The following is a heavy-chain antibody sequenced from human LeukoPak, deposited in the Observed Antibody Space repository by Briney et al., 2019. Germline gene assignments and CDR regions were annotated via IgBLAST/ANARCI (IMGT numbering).Heavy chain of an antibody. CDR1: GGSISSSNW. CDR2: IYHSGST. D-gene: IGHD2-2*01. CDR3: ARGGSTSCYYAFDY. Sequence: SETLSLTCAVSGGSISSSNWWSWVRQPPGKGLEWIGEIYHSGSTNYNPSLKSRVTISVDKSKNQFSLKLSSVTAADTAVYYCARGGSTSCYYAFDYWGQGTLVTVSS. V-gene: IGHV4-4*02. J-gene: IGHJ4*02.